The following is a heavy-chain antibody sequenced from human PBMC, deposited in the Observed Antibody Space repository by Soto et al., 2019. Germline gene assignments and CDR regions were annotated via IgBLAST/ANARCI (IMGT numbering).Heavy chain of an antibody. CDR1: GVTCSSYD. J-gene: IGHJ4*02. D-gene: IGHD3-3*01. Sequence: HPGGALRRSCAASGVTCSSYDMHWVRQATGKGLEWVSAIGTAGYTYYPGSVKGRFTISRENAKNSLYLQMNSLRAGDTPVYYCARGGDFWSGYSPYYFDYWAREPWSPSPQ. CDR3: ARGGDFWSGYSPYYFDY. CDR2: IGTAGYT. V-gene: IGHV3-13*01.